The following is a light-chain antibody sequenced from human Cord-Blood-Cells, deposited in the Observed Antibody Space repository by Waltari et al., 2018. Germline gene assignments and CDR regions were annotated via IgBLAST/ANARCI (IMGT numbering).Light chain of an antibody. J-gene: IGKJ2*01. CDR1: QSVSSN. Sequence: EIVMTQSPATLSVSPGKRATLSCRASQSVSSNLAWYQQKPAQAPRLLIYGASTRATGIPARFSGSGSGTEFTLTISSLQSEDFAVYYCQQYNNWPRKGRDHMYTFGQGTKLEIK. CDR2: GAS. CDR3: QQYNNWPRKGRDHMYT. V-gene: IGKV3-15*01.